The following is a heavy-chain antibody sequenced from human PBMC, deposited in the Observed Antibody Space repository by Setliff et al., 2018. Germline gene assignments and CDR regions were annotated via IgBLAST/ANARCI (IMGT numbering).Heavy chain of an antibody. V-gene: IGHV4-34*01. CDR2: INHSGST. J-gene: IGHJ4*02. Sequence: SSETLSLTCAVYGGSFSGYYWSWIRQPPGKGLEWIGEINHSGSTNYNPSLKSRVTISVDTSKNQFSLKLSSVTAADTAVYYCARGRIAAALYYFDYWGQGTLATVSS. D-gene: IGHD6-13*01. CDR1: GGSFSGYY. CDR3: ARGRIAAALYYFDY.